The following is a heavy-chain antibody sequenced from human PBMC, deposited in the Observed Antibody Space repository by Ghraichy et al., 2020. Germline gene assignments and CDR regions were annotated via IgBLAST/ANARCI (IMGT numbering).Heavy chain of an antibody. V-gene: IGHV3-21*01. Sequence: LSLTCAASGFTFSSYDMNWVRQAPGRGLEWVSTIVSSSTSIYYADSMKGRFTISRDNAKNSLYLQMSSLRADDTAVYYCARDFTDWGQGTLVTVSS. CDR2: IVSSSTSI. CDR1: GFTFSSYD. J-gene: IGHJ4*02. CDR3: ARDFTD. D-gene: IGHD3-16*01.